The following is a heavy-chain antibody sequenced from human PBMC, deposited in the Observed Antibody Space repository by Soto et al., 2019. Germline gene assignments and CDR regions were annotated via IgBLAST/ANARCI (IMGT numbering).Heavy chain of an antibody. CDR2: ISYDGSNK. CDR3: ARRVRSSSSNDYFDY. D-gene: IGHD6-6*01. CDR1: GFTFSSYA. V-gene: IGHV3-30-3*01. J-gene: IGHJ4*02. Sequence: VQLVESGGGVVQPGRSLRLSCAASGFTFSSYAMHWVRQAPGKGLEWVAVISYDGSNKYYADSVKGRFTISRDNSKNTLYLQMNSLRAEDTAVYYCARRVRSSSSNDYFDYWGQGTLVTVSS.